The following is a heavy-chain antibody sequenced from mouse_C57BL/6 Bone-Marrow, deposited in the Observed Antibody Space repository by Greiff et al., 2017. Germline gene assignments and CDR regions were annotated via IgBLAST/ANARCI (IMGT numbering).Heavy chain of an antibody. CDR1: GFTFSSYG. J-gene: IGHJ1*03. CDR2: ISSGGSYT. Sequence: EVKLVESGGDLVKPGGSLKLSCAASGFTFSSYGMSWVRQTPDKRLEWVATISSGGSYTYYPDSVKGRFTISRDNAKNTLYLQMSSLKSEDTAMYYCARQPLVFDVGVTGTTVTVSS. CDR3: ARQPLVFDV. V-gene: IGHV5-6*01.